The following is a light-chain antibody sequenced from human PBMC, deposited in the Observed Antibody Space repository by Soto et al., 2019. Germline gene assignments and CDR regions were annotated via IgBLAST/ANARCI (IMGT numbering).Light chain of an antibody. CDR2: SAS. CDR3: QQSHSAPLT. CDR1: QTISTF. J-gene: IGKJ4*01. V-gene: IGKV1-39*01. Sequence: DIQMTQSPSSLSASLGDRVSIACRASQTISTFLAWYQQKPGKAPEILIYSASSLQSGVPSRFSGSGPGTDFTLTISGLQPEDSATYYCQQSHSAPLTFGGGTKVEIK.